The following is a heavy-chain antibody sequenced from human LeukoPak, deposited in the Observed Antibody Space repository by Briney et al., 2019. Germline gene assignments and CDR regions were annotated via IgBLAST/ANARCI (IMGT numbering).Heavy chain of an antibody. J-gene: IGHJ5*02. CDR2: ISAYNGNT. V-gene: IGHV1-18*01. D-gene: IGHD6-13*01. CDR3: ARDRRDPLAAAGTDWFDP. CDR1: GYTFTSYG. Sequence: ASVKVSCKASGYTFTSYGISSVRQAPGQGLEWMGWISAYNGNTNYAQKLQGRVTMTTDTSTSTAYMELRSLRSDDAAVYYCARDRRDPLAAAGTDWFDPWSQGTLVTVSS.